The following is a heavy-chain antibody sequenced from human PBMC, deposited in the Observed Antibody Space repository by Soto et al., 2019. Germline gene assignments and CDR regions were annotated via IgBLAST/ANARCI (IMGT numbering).Heavy chain of an antibody. D-gene: IGHD2-2*01. Sequence: EVQLVESGGGLVKPGGSLRLSCAASGFTFSSYSMNWVRQAPGKGLESVSSIRSRSSYIYYADSVKGRFTISRDNAKNSLYLQMNSLRAEDTAVYYCARDLPGAIVVVPAAMGVDYWGQGTLVTVSS. CDR3: ARDLPGAIVVVPAAMGVDY. CDR2: IRSRSSYI. V-gene: IGHV3-21*01. CDR1: GFTFSSYS. J-gene: IGHJ4*02.